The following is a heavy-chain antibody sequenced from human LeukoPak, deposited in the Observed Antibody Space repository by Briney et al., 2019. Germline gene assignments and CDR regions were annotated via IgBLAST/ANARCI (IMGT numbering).Heavy chain of an antibody. CDR3: ARVSLVSYNYGMDV. D-gene: IGHD3-16*01. CDR1: GGSISSGGNS. V-gene: IGHV4-30-2*01. CDR2: IYHSGST. Sequence: KPSETLSLTCAVSGGSISSGGNSWSWIRQPPGKGLEWIGYIYHSGSTYYNPSLKSRVTISVDRSKNQFSLKLTSVTAADTAVYYCARVSLVSYNYGMDVWGQGTTVTVSS. J-gene: IGHJ6*02.